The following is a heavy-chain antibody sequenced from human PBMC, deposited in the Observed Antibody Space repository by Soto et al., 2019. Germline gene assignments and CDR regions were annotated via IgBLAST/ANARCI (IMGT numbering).Heavy chain of an antibody. CDR1: GGSISSSSYY. Sequence: QLQLQESGPGLVKPSETLSLTCTVSGGSISSSSYYWGWIRQPPGKGLEWIGSIYYSGSTYYNPSLKSRVTISVDTSKNQFSLKLSSVTAADTAVYYCARVPTYYYGSGSVRTQYFDYWGQGTLVTVSS. CDR2: IYYSGST. V-gene: IGHV4-39*01. D-gene: IGHD3-10*01. J-gene: IGHJ4*02. CDR3: ARVPTYYYGSGSVRTQYFDY.